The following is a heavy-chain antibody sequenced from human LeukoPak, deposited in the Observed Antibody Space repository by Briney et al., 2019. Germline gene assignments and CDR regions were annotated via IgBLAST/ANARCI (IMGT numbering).Heavy chain of an antibody. J-gene: IGHJ4*02. CDR2: INHSGST. V-gene: IGHV4-34*01. CDR3: ARNIVAAGTGAFDY. D-gene: IGHD6-13*01. Sequence: SETLSLTCAVYGGSFSGYYWSWIRQPPGKGLEWIGEINHSGSTNYNPSLKSRVTISVDTSKNQFSLKLSSVTAADTAVYYCARNIVAAGTGAFDYWGQGTLVTVSS. CDR1: GGSFSGYY.